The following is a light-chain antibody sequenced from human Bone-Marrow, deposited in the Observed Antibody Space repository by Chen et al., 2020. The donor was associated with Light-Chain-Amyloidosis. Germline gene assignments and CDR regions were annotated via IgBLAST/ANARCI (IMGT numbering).Light chain of an antibody. V-gene: IGLV3-21*02. J-gene: IGLJ3*02. CDR3: QVWDRSSDRPV. Sequence: SYVLTQPSSVSVAPGQTATIAWGGNHIGSTSVHWYQQTPGQAPLLVAYDDSDRPSGIPERLSGANCGNTATLTSSRVEAGDEADYYCQVWDRSSDRPVFGGGTKLTVL. CDR1: HIGSTS. CDR2: DDS.